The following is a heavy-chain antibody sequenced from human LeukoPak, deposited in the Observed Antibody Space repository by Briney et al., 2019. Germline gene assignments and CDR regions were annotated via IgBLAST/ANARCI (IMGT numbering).Heavy chain of an antibody. V-gene: IGHV4-34*01. CDR1: GGSFSGYY. CDR3: ARGRRWQQLVNWFDP. D-gene: IGHD6-13*01. CDR2: INHSGST. J-gene: IGHJ5*02. Sequence: SETLSLTCAVYGGSFSGYYWSWIRRPPGKGLEWIGEINHSGSTNYNPSLKSRVTISVDTSKNQFSLKLNSVTAAGTAVYYCARGRRWQQLVNWFDPWGQGTLVTVPS.